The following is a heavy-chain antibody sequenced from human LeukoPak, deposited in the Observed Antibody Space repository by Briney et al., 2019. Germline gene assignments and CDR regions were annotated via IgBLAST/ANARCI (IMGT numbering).Heavy chain of an antibody. V-gene: IGHV4-34*01. CDR3: ARESPPDYDSSGADAFDI. D-gene: IGHD3-22*01. Sequence: PSETLSLTCAVYGGSFSGYYWSWIRQPPGKGLEWIGEINHSGSTNYNPSLKSRVTISVDTSKNQFSLKLSSVTAADTAVYYCARESPPDYDSSGADAFDIWGQGTMVTVSS. CDR1: GGSFSGYY. J-gene: IGHJ3*02. CDR2: INHSGST.